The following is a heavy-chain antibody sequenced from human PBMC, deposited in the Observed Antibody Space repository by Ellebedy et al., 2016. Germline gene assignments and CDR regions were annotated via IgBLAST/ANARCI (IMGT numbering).Heavy chain of an antibody. V-gene: IGHV5-51*01. CDR3: ARSDGFGVEMAAAGWFDP. Sequence: GGSLRLXXKGSGYKFTTYWINWVRQMPGKGLEWMGIIYPGDSDTRYNPSFKGQVTISADKSINTAYLQWSSLKASDSAVYYCARSDGFGVEMAAAGWFDPWGQGTLVTVSS. D-gene: IGHD5-24*01. CDR2: IYPGDSDT. CDR1: GYKFTTYW. J-gene: IGHJ5*02.